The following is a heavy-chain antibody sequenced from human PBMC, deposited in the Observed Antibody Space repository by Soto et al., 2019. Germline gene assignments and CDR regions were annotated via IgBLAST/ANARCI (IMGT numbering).Heavy chain of an antibody. D-gene: IGHD1-26*01. V-gene: IGHV3-48*02. CDR2: ISSSSSTV. CDR3: TRESTSTLGIVGAIYGDH. J-gene: IGHJ4*02. Sequence: EVQLVESGGGLEQPGGSLRLSYAASGFSFSTYSMNWVRQAPGKGLEWVSYISSSSSTVYYADSVKGRFTISRDNAKNPLYLQMNSLRDEDTAVYYCTRESTSTLGIVGAIYGDHWGQGTLVTVSS. CDR1: GFSFSTYS.